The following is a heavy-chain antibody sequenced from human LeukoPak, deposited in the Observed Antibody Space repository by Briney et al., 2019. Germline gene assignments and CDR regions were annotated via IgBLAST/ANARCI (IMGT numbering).Heavy chain of an antibody. V-gene: IGHV4-34*01. CDR2: INHSGST. D-gene: IGHD3-3*01. Sequence: PETLSLTCAVYGGSFSDYYGTWIRQPPGKGLEQIGEINHSGSTNYNPSLKSRVTISLDTSRNQLSLNLSSVTAADTALYYCARGARFKPGNWFDPWGQGTLVTVSS. J-gene: IGHJ5*02. CDR1: GGSFSDYY. CDR3: ARGARFKPGNWFDP.